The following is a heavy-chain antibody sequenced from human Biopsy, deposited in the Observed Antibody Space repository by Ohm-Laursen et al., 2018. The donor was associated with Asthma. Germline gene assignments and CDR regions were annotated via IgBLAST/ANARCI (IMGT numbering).Heavy chain of an antibody. CDR2: IYYSGST. CDR1: GGSINIGDYY. J-gene: IGHJ5*02. Sequence: SLTCTVSGGSINIGDYYWSWIRQHPVKGLEWIGYIYYSGSTYYNPSLKSRVSISLDTSKNQFSLSLTSVTAADTAVYYCARTTYGDDGFDPWGQGTLVTVSS. D-gene: IGHD4-17*01. CDR3: ARTTYGDDGFDP. V-gene: IGHV4-31*03.